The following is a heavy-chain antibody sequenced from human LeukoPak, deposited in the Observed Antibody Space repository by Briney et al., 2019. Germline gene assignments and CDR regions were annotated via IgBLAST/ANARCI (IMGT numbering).Heavy chain of an antibody. Sequence: RPSETLSLTCTVSGGSISSGSYYWSWIRQPAGKGLEWIGRIYTSGSTNYNPSLKSRVTISVDTSKNQFSLKLSSVTAADTAVYYCARFRLKIGHYFDYWGQGTLVTVSS. CDR3: ARFRLKIGHYFDY. CDR2: IYTSGST. V-gene: IGHV4-61*02. CDR1: GGSISSGSYY. J-gene: IGHJ4*02. D-gene: IGHD2/OR15-2a*01.